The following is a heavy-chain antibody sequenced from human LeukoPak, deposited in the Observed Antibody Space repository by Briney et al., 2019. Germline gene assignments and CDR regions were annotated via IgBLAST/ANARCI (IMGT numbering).Heavy chain of an antibody. CDR1: GFTFDDYA. Sequence: GGSLRLSCAASGFTFDDYAMHWVRQAPGKGLEWVSGITWNNNNIGYADSVKGRFTISRDNAKNSLYLQMNSLRAEDTALYYCAKGKEIVVVTAPFDYWGQGTLVTVSS. V-gene: IGHV3-9*01. J-gene: IGHJ4*02. CDR3: AKGKEIVVVTAPFDY. CDR2: ITWNNNNI. D-gene: IGHD2-21*02.